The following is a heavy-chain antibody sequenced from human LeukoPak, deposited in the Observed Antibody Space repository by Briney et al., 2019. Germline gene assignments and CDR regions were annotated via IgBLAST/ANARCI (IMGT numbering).Heavy chain of an antibody. CDR1: GGSISDYY. D-gene: IGHD6-13*01. Sequence: SENLSLTCTVSGGSISDYYWSWIRQSPGKGLEWMGNIYSSGSIDYNPSHKSRVTISVDTSKNQFSLKLSSVTAADTAVYYCARRAAAYNWFDPWGQGTLVTVSS. V-gene: IGHV4-4*09. CDR2: IYSSGSI. CDR3: ARRAAAYNWFDP. J-gene: IGHJ5*02.